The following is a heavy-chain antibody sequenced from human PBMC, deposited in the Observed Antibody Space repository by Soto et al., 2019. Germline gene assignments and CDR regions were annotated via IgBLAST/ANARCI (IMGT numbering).Heavy chain of an antibody. D-gene: IGHD6-19*01. J-gene: IGHJ6*02. CDR2: ISYDGSNK. CDR3: AKDSSGLYYYYYYGMDV. V-gene: IGHV3-30*18. CDR1: GFTFSSYG. Sequence: GGSLRLSCAASGFTFSSYGMRWVRQAPGKGLEWVAVISYDGSNKYYADSVKGRFTISRDNSKNTLYLQMNSLRAEDTAVYYCAKDSSGLYYYYYYGMDVWGQRTTVTVSS.